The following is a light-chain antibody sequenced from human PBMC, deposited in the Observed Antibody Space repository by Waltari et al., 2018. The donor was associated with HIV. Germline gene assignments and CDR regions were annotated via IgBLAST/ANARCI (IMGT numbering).Light chain of an antibody. Sequence: QSALTQLPSASWTPRQGGTISLSWTRSHNGTNSFNLYQQFPGTAPKLLIYTNNQRPSGVPDRFSGSKSGASASLAISGLQSDDEADYYCAAWDDSLNGVIFGGGTKLTVL. CDR1: RSHNGTNS. J-gene: IGLJ2*01. CDR3: AAWDDSLNGVI. V-gene: IGLV1-44*01. CDR2: TNN.